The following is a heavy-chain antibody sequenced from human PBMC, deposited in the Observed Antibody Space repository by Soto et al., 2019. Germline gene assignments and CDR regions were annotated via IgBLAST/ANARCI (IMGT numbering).Heavy chain of an antibody. CDR1: GGSVSSGSYY. CDR2: IYYSGST. D-gene: IGHD7-27*01. CDR3: ARSLVGTRSFNWFDP. Sequence: PSETLSLTCTVSGGSVSSGSYYWSWIRQPPGKGLEWIGYIYYSGSTNYNPSLKSRVTISVDTSKNPFSLKLSSVTAADTAVYYCARSLVGTRSFNWFDPWGQGPLVTV. J-gene: IGHJ5*02. V-gene: IGHV4-61*01.